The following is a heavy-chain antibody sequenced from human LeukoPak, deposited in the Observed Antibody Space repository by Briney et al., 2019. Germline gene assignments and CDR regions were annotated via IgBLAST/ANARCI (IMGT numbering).Heavy chain of an antibody. Sequence: GGSLRLSCAASGFTFSTHWMHWVRQAPGKGLVWVSRIKSDGGTNYADSVKGRFTISRDNAKKTVSLQMNSLRPEDTGVYYCARAPSEIGGYYPEYFRHWGQGTLVTVSS. CDR1: GFTFSTHW. CDR3: ARAPSEIGGYYPEYFRH. J-gene: IGHJ1*01. D-gene: IGHD3-22*01. CDR2: IKSDGGT. V-gene: IGHV3-74*01.